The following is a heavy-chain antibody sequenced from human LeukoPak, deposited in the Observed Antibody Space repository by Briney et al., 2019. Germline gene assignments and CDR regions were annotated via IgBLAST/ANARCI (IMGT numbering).Heavy chain of an antibody. CDR1: GFTFSSYA. CDR2: ISGSGGST. CDR3: ARTQGVVGAADS. D-gene: IGHD1-26*01. V-gene: IGHV3-23*01. Sequence: PGGSLRLSCAASGFTFSSYAMSWVRQAPGKGLEWVSAISGSGGSTYYADSVKGRFTISRDNSKNTLYLQMNSLRAEDTAVYYCARTQGVVGAADSWGQGTLVTVSS. J-gene: IGHJ5*02.